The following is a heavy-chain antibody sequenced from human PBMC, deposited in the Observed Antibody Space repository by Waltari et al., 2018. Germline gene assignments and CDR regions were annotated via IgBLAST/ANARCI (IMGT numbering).Heavy chain of an antibody. CDR2: IKEDGSEI. CDR3: TRGRVDFAD. J-gene: IGHJ4*02. V-gene: IGHV3-7*01. Sequence: EVQLVESGAGLVQPGGSLSLSCAASGFPFSSYWMSWVRQAPGKGVVWVANIKEDGSEIDYVGSVKGRFTLSRDNAKNSLYLQMNSLGAEDTAMFYCTRGRVDFADWGQGTLVTVSS. CDR1: GFPFSSYW.